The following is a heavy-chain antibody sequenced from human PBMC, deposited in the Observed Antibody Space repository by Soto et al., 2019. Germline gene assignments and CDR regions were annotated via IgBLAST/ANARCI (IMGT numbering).Heavy chain of an antibody. CDR3: ARVKGYCSGGSCYSAWFDP. J-gene: IGHJ5*02. D-gene: IGHD2-15*01. CDR1: GGTFSSYA. CDR2: IIPLFGTA. V-gene: IGHV1-69*01. Sequence: QVQLVQSGAEVKKPGSSVKVSCKASGGTFSSYAISWVRQAPGHGLEWMGGIIPLFGTANYAQKFQGRVTITADESTSTAYMELSSLRSEDTAVYYCARVKGYCSGGSCYSAWFDPWGQGTLFTVSS.